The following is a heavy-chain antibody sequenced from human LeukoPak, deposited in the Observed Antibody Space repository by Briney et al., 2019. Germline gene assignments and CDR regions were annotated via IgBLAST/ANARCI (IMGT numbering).Heavy chain of an antibody. CDR1: GGAGSIYA. J-gene: IGHJ4*02. V-gene: IGHV1-69*13. CDR3: AREARYYDILTGYYLFYFDY. Sequence: SVKVSFKASGGAGSIYAISWGRQAPGQGLEWMGVVITIFGTANYAQKFQGRVTIISDESTSTAYMELSSLRSEDTAVYYCAREARYYDILTGYYLFYFDYWGQETLVTVSS. D-gene: IGHD3-9*01. CDR2: VITIFGTA.